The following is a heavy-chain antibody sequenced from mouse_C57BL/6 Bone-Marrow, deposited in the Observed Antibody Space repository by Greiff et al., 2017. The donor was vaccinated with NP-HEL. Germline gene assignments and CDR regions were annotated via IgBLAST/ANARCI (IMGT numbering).Heavy chain of an antibody. J-gene: IGHJ3*01. D-gene: IGHD2-4*01. V-gene: IGHV1-62-2*01. Sequence: VQRVESGAELVKPGASVKLSCKASGYTFTEYTIHWVKQRPGQGLEWIGWFYPGSGSITSNEKFTDKATLTADKSSSTVYMELSRLTYEGSAVYFCARHEDQGVYYDDDDGFAYWGKGTLVTVAA. CDR1: GYTFTEYT. CDR2: FYPGSGSI. CDR3: ARHEDQGVYYDDDDGFAY.